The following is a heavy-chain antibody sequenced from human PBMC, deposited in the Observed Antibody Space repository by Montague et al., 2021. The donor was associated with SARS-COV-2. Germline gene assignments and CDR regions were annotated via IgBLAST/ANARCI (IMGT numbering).Heavy chain of an antibody. J-gene: IGHJ6*02. CDR3: TREGYQVLWSDYYYYGMDV. CDR2: INHSGGT. CDR1: GGSFSGYY. Sequence: SETLSLTCAVYGGSFSGYYWSWIRQPPGKGLEWIGEINHSGGTNYNPSLKSQVTISVDTSKNQFSLKLSSVTAADTAVYYCTREGYQVLWSDYYYYGMDVWGQGTTVTVSS. V-gene: IGHV4-34*01. D-gene: IGHD2-2*01.